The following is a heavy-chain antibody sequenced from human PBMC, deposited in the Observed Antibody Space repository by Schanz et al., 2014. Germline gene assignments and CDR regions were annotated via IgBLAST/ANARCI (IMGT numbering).Heavy chain of an antibody. CDR1: GFTFSDSW. J-gene: IGHJ4*02. D-gene: IGHD5-12*01. Sequence: EVQLLESGGGLVQPGGSLRLSCAASGFTFSDSWMHWVRQPPGKGLEWVANIKGDSSEKNYVDSVKGRFTLSRDNAKKTMDLQMNSLRVEDTAVYYCARDPNSVNEIDYWGQGTLVTVSS. CDR2: IKGDSSEK. V-gene: IGHV3-7*03. CDR3: ARDPNSVNEIDY.